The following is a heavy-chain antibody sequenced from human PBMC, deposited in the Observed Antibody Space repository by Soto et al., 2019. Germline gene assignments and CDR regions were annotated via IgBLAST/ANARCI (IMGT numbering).Heavy chain of an antibody. J-gene: IGHJ6*03. CDR1: GFTFSGSA. CDR2: IRGKADSYAT. CDR3: TRLGYGTSSDHYYYYMDV. Sequence: EVQLVESGGDLVQPGGSLKLSCAASGFTFSGSAVHWVRQASGKGLEWVGRIRGKADSYATAYAASVKGRFTISRDDSKKTAYLQMNSLKTEDTALYYCTRLGYGTSSDHYYYYMDVWGKGTTVIVSS. V-gene: IGHV3-73*01. D-gene: IGHD6-6*01.